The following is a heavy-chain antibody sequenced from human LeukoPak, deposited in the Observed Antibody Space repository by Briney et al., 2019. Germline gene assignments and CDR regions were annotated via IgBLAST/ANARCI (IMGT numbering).Heavy chain of an antibody. V-gene: IGHV5-10-1*01. Sequence: PRESLKISCKGSGYTFTSYWITWVRQMPGKGLEWMGRIDPSDSHASYSPSLQGHVTISADKSINTAYLQWSSLKASDTAMYYCARHDCSGGSCPLAYWGQGTLVTVPS. J-gene: IGHJ4*02. D-gene: IGHD2-15*01. CDR2: IDPSDSHA. CDR1: GYTFTSYW. CDR3: ARHDCSGGSCPLAY.